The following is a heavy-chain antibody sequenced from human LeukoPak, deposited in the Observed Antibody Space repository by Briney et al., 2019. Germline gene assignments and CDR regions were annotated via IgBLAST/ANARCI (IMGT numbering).Heavy chain of an antibody. V-gene: IGHV3-21*01. CDR2: ISSSSSYI. CDR3: ARDGLVIDDY. Sequence: PGGSLRLSCAASGFTFSSYSMNWVRQAPGKGLEWVSAISSSSSYIYYADSGKGRFTISRDNAKNSLYLQMNSLRAEDTAVYYCARDGLVIDDYWGQGTLVTVSS. CDR1: GFTFSSYS. D-gene: IGHD3/OR15-3a*01. J-gene: IGHJ4*02.